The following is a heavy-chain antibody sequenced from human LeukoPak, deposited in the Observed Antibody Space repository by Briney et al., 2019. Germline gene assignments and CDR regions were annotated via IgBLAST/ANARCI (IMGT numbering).Heavy chain of an antibody. J-gene: IGHJ5*02. Sequence: ASVKVSCKASGYTFTSYDITWVRQATGQGLEWMGWMNPNSGNTGYAQKFQGRVTMTRNTSISTAYMELSSLRSEDTAVYYCARGRTAATYNWFEPWGQGTLVTVSS. D-gene: IGHD2-21*02. V-gene: IGHV1-8*01. CDR2: MNPNSGNT. CDR3: ARGRTAATYNWFEP. CDR1: GYTFTSYD.